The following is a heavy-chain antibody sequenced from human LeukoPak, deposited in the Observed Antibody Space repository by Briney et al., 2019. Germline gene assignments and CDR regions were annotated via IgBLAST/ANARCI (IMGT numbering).Heavy chain of an antibody. J-gene: IGHJ6*03. D-gene: IGHD3-10*01. Sequence: SETLSLTCTVSGGSLSSSSYYWGWSRQPPGKGLEWIGSIYYSGSTYYNPSLKSRVTISVDTSTNQFSLKLSSVTAADTAVYYCARERSGYYYYYYMDVWGKGTTVTVSS. CDR2: IYYSGST. V-gene: IGHV4-39*02. CDR3: ARERSGYYYYYYMDV. CDR1: GGSLSSSSYY.